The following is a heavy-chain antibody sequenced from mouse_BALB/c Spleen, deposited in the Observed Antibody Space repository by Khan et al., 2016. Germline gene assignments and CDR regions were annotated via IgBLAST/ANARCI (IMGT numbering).Heavy chain of an antibody. CDR1: GYTFTIYT. J-gene: IGHJ2*01. D-gene: IGHD1-3*01. CDR3: ARSRRMGDNYLFDY. Sequence: QVQLQQPGAELARPGASVKMSCKASGYTFTIYTMHWVKQRPGQGLEWIGYINPSSGYTNYNQKFKDKATLTAAKSSSTAYMQLSSLTAEDSAVYYCARSRRMGDNYLFDYWGQGTTLTVSS. V-gene: IGHV1-4*01. CDR2: INPSSGYT.